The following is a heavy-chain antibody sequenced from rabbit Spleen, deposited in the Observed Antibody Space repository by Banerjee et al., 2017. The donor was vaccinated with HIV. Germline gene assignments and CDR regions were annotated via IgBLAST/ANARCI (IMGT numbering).Heavy chain of an antibody. D-gene: IGHD7-1*01. CDR3: ARDTGTSFSSYGMDL. J-gene: IGHJ6*01. Sequence: QSLEESGGDLVKPGASLTLTCKASGLNFSGDSYDSYMCWVRQAPGKGLEWIACIDIGSSGFTYFASWAKGRFTFSKTSSTTVTLQMTSLTVADTATYFCARDTGTSFSSYGMDLWGQGTLVTVS. CDR2: IDIGSSGFT. V-gene: IGHV1S40*01. CDR1: GLNFSGDSY.